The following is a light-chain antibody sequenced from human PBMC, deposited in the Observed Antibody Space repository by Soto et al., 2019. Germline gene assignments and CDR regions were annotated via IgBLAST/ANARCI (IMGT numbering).Light chain of an antibody. V-gene: IGKV3-20*01. CDR1: QSVTSRY. Sequence: IVLTQSPGTLSLSPGERATLSCRASQSVTSRYLAWYQQKPGQAPRLLIYGVSIRVTGIPDRFSGSVSGTDFTLTISRLEPEDFAVYYCQEYGSSRQFTFGPGTKVDLK. CDR3: QEYGSSRQFT. J-gene: IGKJ3*01. CDR2: GVS.